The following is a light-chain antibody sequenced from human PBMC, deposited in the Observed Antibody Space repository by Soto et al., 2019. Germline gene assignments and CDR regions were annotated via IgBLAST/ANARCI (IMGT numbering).Light chain of an antibody. J-gene: IGKJ2*01. CDR3: QQYGSTPPT. CDR1: QSVTSSY. CDR2: AAS. Sequence: EIVLTQSPGTLSLSPGERATLSCRASQSVTSSYLAWYQRKPGQAPRLLIFAASTRATGIPDRFSGSGSGTAFTLTISRLEPKDFALYYCQQYGSTPPTFGQGTKVEIK. V-gene: IGKV3-20*01.